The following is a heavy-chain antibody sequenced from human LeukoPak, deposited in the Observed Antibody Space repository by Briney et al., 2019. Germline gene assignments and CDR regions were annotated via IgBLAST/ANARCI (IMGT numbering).Heavy chain of an antibody. J-gene: IGHJ4*02. D-gene: IGHD3-16*02. CDR3: AKDRSGPTIDY. Sequence: GGSLRLSCAASGFTFSSYAMSWVRQAPGKGLEWVSAISGSGGSTYYADSVKGRFPISRDNSKSTLYLQMNSLRAEDTAVYYCAKDRSGPTIDYWGQGTLVTVSS. V-gene: IGHV3-23*01. CDR1: GFTFSSYA. CDR2: ISGSGGST.